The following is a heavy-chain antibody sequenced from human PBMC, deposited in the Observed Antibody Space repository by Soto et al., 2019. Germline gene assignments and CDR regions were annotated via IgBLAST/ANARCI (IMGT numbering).Heavy chain of an antibody. D-gene: IGHD6-13*01. CDR3: ARPITIGAAAGKGWFVP. CDR1: GGSINSNRYY. CDR2: IFYTGST. Sequence: SETLSLTCTVSGGSINSNRYYWAWIRQPPGKGLEWIGSIFYTGSTYYSPSLKGRLTISVDPSKNQFSLKLTYVTAADTAMYYCARPITIGAAAGKGWFVPWGQGTLVTVSS. J-gene: IGHJ5*02. V-gene: IGHV4-39*01.